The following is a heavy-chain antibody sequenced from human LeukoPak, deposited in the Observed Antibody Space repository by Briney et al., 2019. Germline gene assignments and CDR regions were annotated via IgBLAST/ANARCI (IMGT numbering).Heavy chain of an antibody. V-gene: IGHV4-30-4*01. D-gene: IGHD3-16*01. CDR2: IYYSGST. CDR1: GGSISSGDYY. CDR3: ASSGGSRAV. J-gene: IGHJ4*02. Sequence: SSETLSLTCTVSGGSISSGDYYWSWIRQPPGKGLEWIGYIYYSGSTNYNPSLKSRVTISVDTSKNQFSLKLSSVTAADTAVYYCASSGGSRAVWGQGTLVTVSS.